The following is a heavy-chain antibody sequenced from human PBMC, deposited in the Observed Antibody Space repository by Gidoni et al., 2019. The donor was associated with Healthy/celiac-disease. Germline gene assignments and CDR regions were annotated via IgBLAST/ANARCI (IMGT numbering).Heavy chain of an antibody. Sequence: QGQLVQSGAEVKKPGSSVKVSCKASGGTFSSYAISWVRQAPGQGLEWMGGIIPIFGTANYAQKFQGRVTITADESTSTASMELSSLRSEDTAVYYCAIGGSGYSPYYYYGMDVWGQGTTVTVSS. CDR1: GGTFSSYA. CDR2: IIPIFGTA. J-gene: IGHJ6*02. CDR3: AIGGSGYSPYYYYGMDV. D-gene: IGHD3-3*01. V-gene: IGHV1-69*01.